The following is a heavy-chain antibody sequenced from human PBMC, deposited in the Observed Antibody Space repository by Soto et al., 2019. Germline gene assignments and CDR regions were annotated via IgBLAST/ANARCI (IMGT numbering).Heavy chain of an antibody. Sequence: QVQLQESGPGLVKPSQTLSLTCTVSGGSISSGGYYWSCIRQHPGKGLEWIGYIYYSGSTYYNPSLKSRVTISVDTSKNQCSLKLSSVTAADTAVYYCARETWRGPGYFDYWGQGTLVTVSS. J-gene: IGHJ4*02. D-gene: IGHD3-3*01. CDR2: IYYSGST. CDR3: ARETWRGPGYFDY. CDR1: GGSISSGGYY. V-gene: IGHV4-31*03.